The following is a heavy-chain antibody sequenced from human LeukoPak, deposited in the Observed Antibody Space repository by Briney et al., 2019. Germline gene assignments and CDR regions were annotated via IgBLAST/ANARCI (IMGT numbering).Heavy chain of an antibody. CDR1: GGSIISGSYY. J-gene: IGHJ4*02. Sequence: SETLSLTRTVSGGSIISGSYYWRWIRQPAGEGLEWIGRIYTSGSTNYNPSRKSRVTISVDTSKNQFSLKLSSVTAADTAVYYCARTEIAAAGSGFFDYWCQGTLVTVSS. D-gene: IGHD6-13*01. V-gene: IGHV4-61*02. CDR3: ARTEIAAAGSGFFDY. CDR2: IYTSGST.